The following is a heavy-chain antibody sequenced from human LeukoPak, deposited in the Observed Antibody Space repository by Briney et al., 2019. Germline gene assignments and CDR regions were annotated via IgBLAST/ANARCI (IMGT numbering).Heavy chain of an antibody. D-gene: IGHD6-19*01. CDR1: GFTFSDQS. V-gene: IGHV3-11*04. Sequence: GGSLRLSCAASGFTFSDQSMSWIRRAPGKGLEWVSYISSSSSTMYYADSVKGRFSISRDNAKNSLYLQMNSLRAEDTAVYYCARVVAVGSSERHPGYFYMDVWGKGTTVTISS. J-gene: IGHJ6*03. CDR3: ARVVAVGSSERHPGYFYMDV. CDR2: ISSSSSTM.